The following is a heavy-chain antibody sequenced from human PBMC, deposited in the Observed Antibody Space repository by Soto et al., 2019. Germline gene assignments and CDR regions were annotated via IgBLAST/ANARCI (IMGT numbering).Heavy chain of an antibody. D-gene: IGHD6-19*01. CDR2: IYWDDDK. CDR3: AHSFIAVAATPPWYFDL. Sequence: QITLKESGPPLVKPTQTLTLTCTFSGFSLSTSGVGVGWIRQPPGKALEWLALIYWDDDKRYSPSLKSRLTITKDTPKNQVVLTMTNMDPVDTATYYCAHSFIAVAATPPWYFDLWGRGTLVTVSS. V-gene: IGHV2-5*02. J-gene: IGHJ2*01. CDR1: GFSLSTSGVG.